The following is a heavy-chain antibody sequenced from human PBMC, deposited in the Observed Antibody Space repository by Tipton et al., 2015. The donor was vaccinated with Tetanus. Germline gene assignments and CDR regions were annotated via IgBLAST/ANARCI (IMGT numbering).Heavy chain of an antibody. CDR2: ISSTSSYI. D-gene: IGHD2-2*02. V-gene: IGHV3-21*04. CDR3: ATGNTLDY. Sequence: SLRLSCVASGFTFSSHMMNWVRQAPVKGLEWVSSISSTSSYIYYEDSMKGRFTISRDNDQNSVFLHMASLRAEDTAVYYCATGNTLDYWGQGTLVPVSS. J-gene: IGHJ4*02. CDR1: GFTFSSHM.